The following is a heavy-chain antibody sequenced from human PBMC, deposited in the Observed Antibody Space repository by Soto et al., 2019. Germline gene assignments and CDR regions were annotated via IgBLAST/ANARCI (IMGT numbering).Heavy chain of an antibody. D-gene: IGHD3-3*01. CDR2: LSGSGGST. Sequence: GGSLRLSCAASGFTFDTYAMGWVRQAPGKGLDWVSILSGSGGSTYYADSVKGRFTISRDNSKNTLYLQMNRLRVEDTADYYCAKGFITGFWTGNDAFDIWGNGTMVTVSS. V-gene: IGHV3-23*01. CDR3: AKGFITGFWTGNDAFDI. CDR1: GFTFDTYA. J-gene: IGHJ3*02.